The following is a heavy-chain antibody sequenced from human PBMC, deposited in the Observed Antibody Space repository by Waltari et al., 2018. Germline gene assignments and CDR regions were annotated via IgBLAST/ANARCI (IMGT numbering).Heavy chain of an antibody. CDR1: GSTFSCYW. D-gene: IGHD1-20*01. CDR2: IKPDGSDE. J-gene: IGHJ4*02. V-gene: IGHV3-7*01. CDR3: ARDDGIRTVDY. Sequence: EVQLVESGGGMVPPGGSLRRSCGAPGSTFSCYWIDWVGQDQGKGLELLANIKPDGSDEYSVDSVKGRFTISRDNAKNSLYLQMNSLRAEDTAVYYCARDDGIRTVDYWGQGTLVTVSS.